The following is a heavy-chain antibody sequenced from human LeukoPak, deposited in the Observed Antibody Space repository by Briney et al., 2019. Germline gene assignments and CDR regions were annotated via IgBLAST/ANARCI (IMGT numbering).Heavy chain of an antibody. CDR2: KNPNSGRT. Sequence: ASLRVSCKASGYTFTSYDINWVRQATGQGLEWVGFKNPNSGRTGFAQKFQGRFTMTTDTSISTAYMELSSLTSEDTAVYYCARGPVSSHGMDVWGQGTTVTVSS. V-gene: IGHV1-8*01. CDR3: ARGPVSSHGMDV. J-gene: IGHJ6*02. CDR1: GYTFTSYD.